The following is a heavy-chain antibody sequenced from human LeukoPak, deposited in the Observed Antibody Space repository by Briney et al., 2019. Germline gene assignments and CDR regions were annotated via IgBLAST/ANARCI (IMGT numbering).Heavy chain of an antibody. CDR1: RSSISNYY. CDR2: IYSTGST. D-gene: IGHD6-19*01. J-gene: IGHJ4*02. CDR3: ARHEGLARPFDY. V-gene: IGHV4-59*08. Sequence: SETLSLTCSVSRSSISNYYWSWIRQSPGKGLEWIGYIYSTGSTDYNPSLKSRVTISVETSKNQFSLRLSSVTAADTAVYFCARHEGLARPFDYWAREPWSPSPQ.